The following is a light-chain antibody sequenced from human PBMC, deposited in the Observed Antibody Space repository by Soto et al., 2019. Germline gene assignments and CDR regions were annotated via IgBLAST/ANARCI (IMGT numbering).Light chain of an antibody. J-gene: IGKJ1*01. Sequence: EIELTQSPGTLSLSPGERATLSCRASQSIRSNYVAWFQQKPGQAPRLLISGAFIRATGVPDRFSGSGSGTDFTLTISRLEPEDYAVYYCHQHHSPTLTFGPGTKVDIK. CDR2: GAF. V-gene: IGKV3-20*01. CDR3: HQHHSPTLT. CDR1: QSIRSNY.